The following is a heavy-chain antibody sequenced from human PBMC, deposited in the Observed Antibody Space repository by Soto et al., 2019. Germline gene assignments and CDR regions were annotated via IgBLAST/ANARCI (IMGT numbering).Heavy chain of an antibody. CDR3: ARGPHYYDSSYYFDY. D-gene: IGHD3-22*01. Sequence: GGSLRLSCAASGFTFSSYGMHWVRQAPGKGLERVAVICYDGSNKYYADSVKGRFTISRDNSKNALYLQMNSLRAEDTAVYYCARGPHYYDSSYYFDYWGQGTLVTVSS. CDR1: GFTFSSYG. V-gene: IGHV3-33*01. J-gene: IGHJ4*02. CDR2: ICYDGSNK.